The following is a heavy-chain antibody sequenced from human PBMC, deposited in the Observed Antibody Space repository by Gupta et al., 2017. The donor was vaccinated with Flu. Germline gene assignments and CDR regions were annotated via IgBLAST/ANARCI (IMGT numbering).Heavy chain of an antibody. D-gene: IGHD3-10*01. Sequence: RGGYYWSWIRQFPGMGLEWIGYIYYSGTAYYNSSLRSRLTMSVDTSNNQFSLKLSSVTAADTAIYYCARTRHNYGSYYFDSWGQGTLVTVSS. CDR3: ARTRHNYGSYYFDS. V-gene: IGHV4-31*02. CDR1: RGGYY. J-gene: IGHJ4*02. CDR2: IYYSGTA.